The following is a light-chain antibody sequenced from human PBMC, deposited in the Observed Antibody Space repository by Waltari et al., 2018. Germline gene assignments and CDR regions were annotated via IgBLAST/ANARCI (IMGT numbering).Light chain of an antibody. CDR1: TSDVGRYNR. CDR2: EVS. J-gene: IGLJ1*01. CDR3: SSYTSSITYV. V-gene: IGLV2-18*02. Sequence: QSALTQPPSVSGSPGQSVTISCTGTTSDVGRYNRVSWYQQAPGTAPKLLIPEVSNRPSVVPDCFSGSKSDNTASLTISGLQAEDEADYYCSSYTSSITYVFGTGTKVTVL.